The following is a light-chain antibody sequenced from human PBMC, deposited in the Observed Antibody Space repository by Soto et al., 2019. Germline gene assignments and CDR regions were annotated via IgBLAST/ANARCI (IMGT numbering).Light chain of an antibody. V-gene: IGLV3-1*01. CDR2: QDN. J-gene: IGLJ2*01. Sequence: SYELTQPPSVSVSPGQTASITCSGDKVGLKFACWYQQKPGQSPILVIGQDNERPSGIPERFSGSNSRTTSTLTISGTQAMDEANYYCQAWDSGTVVFGGGTKLTVL. CDR3: QAWDSGTVV. CDR1: KVGLKF.